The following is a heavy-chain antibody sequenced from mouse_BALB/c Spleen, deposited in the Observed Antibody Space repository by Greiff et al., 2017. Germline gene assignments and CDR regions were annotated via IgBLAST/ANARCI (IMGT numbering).Heavy chain of an antibody. CDR2: INPSNGGT. CDR1: GYTFTSYY. Sequence: QVQLKQSGAELVKPGASVKLSCKASGYTFTSYYMYWVKQRPGQGLEWIGEINPSNGGTNFNEKFKSKATLTVDKSSSTAYMQLSSLTSEDSAVYYCTRSWNYAMDYWGQGTSVTVSS. J-gene: IGHJ4*01. CDR3: TRSWNYAMDY. V-gene: IGHV1S81*02.